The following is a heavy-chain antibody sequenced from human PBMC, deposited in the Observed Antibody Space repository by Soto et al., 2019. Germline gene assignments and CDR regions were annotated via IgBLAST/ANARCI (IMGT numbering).Heavy chain of an antibody. V-gene: IGHV4-39*01. CDR1: GESISSSSYY. CDR2: IYYSGRT. Sequence: SETLSLTCIVSGESISSSSYYWGWIRQPPGKGLEWIGSIYYSGRTYYNPSFKSRVTISIDTSKNQFSLKLSSVTATDTAVYYRARQRKTVVTQAYFDHWGQGALVTVSS. J-gene: IGHJ4*02. CDR3: ARQRKTVVTQAYFDH. D-gene: IGHD2-21*02.